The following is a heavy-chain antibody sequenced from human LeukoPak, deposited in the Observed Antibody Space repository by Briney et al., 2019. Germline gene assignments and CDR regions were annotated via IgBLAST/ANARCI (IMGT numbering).Heavy chain of an antibody. CDR2: ISAYNGNT. J-gene: IGHJ6*02. V-gene: IGHV1-18*01. D-gene: IGHD2-15*01. CDR3: ASPPSIYCSGGSCDTTTLDYYGMDV. CDR1: GYTFTSYG. Sequence: ASVKVSCKASGYTFTSYGISWVRQAPGQGLEWMGWISAYNGNTNYAQKLQGRVTMTTDTSTSTAYMELSSLRSEDTAVYYCASPPSIYCSGGSCDTTTLDYYGMDVWGQGTTVTVSS.